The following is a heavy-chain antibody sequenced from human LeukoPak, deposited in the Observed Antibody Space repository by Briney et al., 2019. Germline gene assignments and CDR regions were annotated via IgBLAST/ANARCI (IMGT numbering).Heavy chain of an antibody. CDR2: MYSNGSP. Sequence: PSETLSLTCSVSGGSISRAGYYWSWIRQHPGRGLEWFGEMYSNGSPGYNPSLKSRVTSSVDTSKNQFSLKLSSVTAADTALYYCARSIYTLDYYMGVWGKGPAVTVSS. V-gene: IGHV4-31*03. D-gene: IGHD2-15*01. CDR3: ARSIYTLDYYMGV. CDR1: GGSISRAGYY. J-gene: IGHJ6*03.